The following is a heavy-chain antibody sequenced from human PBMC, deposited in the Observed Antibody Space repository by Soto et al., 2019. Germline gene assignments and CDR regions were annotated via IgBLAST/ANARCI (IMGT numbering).Heavy chain of an antibody. CDR3: TRDLLAGRDVY. CDR2: ITFDGKDK. V-gene: IGHV3-30*04. Sequence: QVQLVESGGGVVQPGRSLRLSCAASGFTFRNFAMHWVRQAPGKGLEWLAAITFDGKDKYYADSVKGRFTISRDTSKNTLYLQMNSLRIDDAALYFCTRDLLAGRDVYWGQGTRVTVSS. J-gene: IGHJ4*02. CDR1: GFTFRNFA. D-gene: IGHD6-25*01.